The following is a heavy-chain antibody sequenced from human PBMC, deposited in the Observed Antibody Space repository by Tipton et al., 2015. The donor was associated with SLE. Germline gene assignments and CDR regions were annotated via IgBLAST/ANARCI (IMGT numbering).Heavy chain of an antibody. CDR1: GGSFSGYY. V-gene: IGHV4-34*01. J-gene: IGHJ4*02. Sequence: TLSLTCAVYGGSFSGYYWSWIRQPPGKGLEWIGEINHSGSTTYNPSLKSRVTISVDTSKNQFSLKLSSVTAADTAVYYCARSRHGSFDYWGQGTLVTVSS. CDR3: ARSRHGSFDY. D-gene: IGHD3-10*01. CDR2: INHSGST.